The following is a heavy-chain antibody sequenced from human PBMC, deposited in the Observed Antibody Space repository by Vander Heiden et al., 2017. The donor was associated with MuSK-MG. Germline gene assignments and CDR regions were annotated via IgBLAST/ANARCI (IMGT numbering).Heavy chain of an antibody. Sequence: EVQLVESGGGLVQPWGSLSLSCAASGFTFSSYWMSWVRQAPGKGLEWVANIKQDGSEKYYVDSVKGRFTISRDNAKNSLYLQMNSLRAEDTAVYYCARLAVAPDVNNYYYMDVWGKGTTVTVSS. CDR2: IKQDGSEK. D-gene: IGHD6-19*01. V-gene: IGHV3-7*01. CDR3: ARLAVAPDVNNYYYMDV. J-gene: IGHJ6*03. CDR1: GFTFSSYW.